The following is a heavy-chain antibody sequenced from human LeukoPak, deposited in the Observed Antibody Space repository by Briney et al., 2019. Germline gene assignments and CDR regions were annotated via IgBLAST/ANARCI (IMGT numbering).Heavy chain of an antibody. J-gene: IGHJ4*02. Sequence: GRSLRLSCAASGFTFSTYAMHWVRQAPGKGLEWVAVISFDGSNKYYADSVKGRFTISRDNSKNTLYLQMNSLRAEDTAVYYCARDHGYLNYWGQGTLVTVSS. CDR3: ARDHGYLNY. CDR1: GFTFSTYA. V-gene: IGHV3-30-3*01. CDR2: ISFDGSNK.